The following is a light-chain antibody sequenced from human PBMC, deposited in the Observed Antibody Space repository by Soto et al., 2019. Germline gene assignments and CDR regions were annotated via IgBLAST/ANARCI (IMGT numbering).Light chain of an antibody. CDR3: QQYNLYPWT. J-gene: IGKJ1*01. Sequence: DIQMTQSPSTLSTSVGDRVTITCRASQSISTWLAWYQQKPGKAPNLLIYEASTLENGVSSRVSGSGSGTEFTLTNSSLQPDDIATYYCQQYNLYPWTFGQGTKVEIK. CDR1: QSISTW. V-gene: IGKV1-5*01. CDR2: EAS.